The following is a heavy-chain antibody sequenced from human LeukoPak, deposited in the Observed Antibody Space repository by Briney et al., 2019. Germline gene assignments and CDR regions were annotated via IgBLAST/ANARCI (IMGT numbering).Heavy chain of an antibody. CDR1: GFSVRGSY. CDR3: ARDLYGDYFAY. J-gene: IGHJ4*02. Sequence: GGSLRLSCAASGFSVRGSYMSWVRQAPGKGLEWISYISTNSDAIYYADSVKGRFTISRDNAKNSLFLQMSSLRAEDTAVYYCARDLYGDYFAYWGQGTLVTVSS. CDR2: ISTNSDAI. D-gene: IGHD4-17*01. V-gene: IGHV3-48*01.